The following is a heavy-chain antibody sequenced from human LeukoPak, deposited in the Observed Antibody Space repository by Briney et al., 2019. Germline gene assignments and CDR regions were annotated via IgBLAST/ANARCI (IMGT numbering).Heavy chain of an antibody. CDR2: ISSSGSTI. CDR1: GFTFSDYY. D-gene: IGHD3-10*01. J-gene: IGHJ5*02. V-gene: IGHV3-11*01. Sequence: PGGSLRLSCAASGFTFSDYYMSWIRQAPGKGLEWVSYISSSGSTIYYADSVKGRFTISRDNAKNSLYLQMNSLRAEDTAVYCCATYGSGSFNWFDPWGQGTLVTVSS. CDR3: ATYGSGSFNWFDP.